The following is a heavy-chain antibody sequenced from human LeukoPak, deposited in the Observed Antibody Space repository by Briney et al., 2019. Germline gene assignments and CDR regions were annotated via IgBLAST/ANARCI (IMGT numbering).Heavy chain of an antibody. CDR3: ARRGSGTYSVDQ. V-gene: IGHV3-53*01. CDR1: GFTVSSNY. Sequence: PGGSLTLSCAASGFTVSSNYMSWVRQAPGKRLEWVSVIYSGGSTYYPYSVKGRFTISRDNSKNTLYLQMNSMRAEDTAVYYCARRGSGTYSVDQWGQGTLVTVSS. D-gene: IGHD3-10*01. J-gene: IGHJ4*02. CDR2: IYSGGST.